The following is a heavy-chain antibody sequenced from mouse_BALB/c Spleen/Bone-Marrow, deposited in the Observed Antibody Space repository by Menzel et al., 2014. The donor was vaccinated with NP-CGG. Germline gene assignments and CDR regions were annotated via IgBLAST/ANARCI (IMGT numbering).Heavy chain of an antibody. V-gene: IGHV1-9*01. Sequence: QVQLPQSGAELMQPGASVKISCKATGYTFSSYWIEWVKQRPGHGLEWIREILSGRGNIYFNEQFKGRATFTADTSSTAAYMQLSSLTSKESDVYYCARGDWYYGMDYWGQGTPVTVSS. CDR1: GYTFSSYW. CDR3: ARGDWYYGMDY. CDR2: ILSGRGNI. J-gene: IGHJ4*01. D-gene: IGHD3-3*01.